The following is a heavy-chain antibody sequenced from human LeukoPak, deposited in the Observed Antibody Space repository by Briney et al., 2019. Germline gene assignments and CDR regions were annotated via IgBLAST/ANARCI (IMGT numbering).Heavy chain of an antibody. Sequence: ASVKVSCKASGCTFSSYAISWVRQAPGQGLEWMGWINPNSGGTNYAQKFQGRVTVTRDTSISTAYMELSRLRSDDTAVYYCARDGEYSGSYQFDYWGQGTLVTVSS. D-gene: IGHD1-26*01. J-gene: IGHJ4*02. CDR3: ARDGEYSGSYQFDY. CDR2: INPNSGGT. CDR1: GCTFSSYA. V-gene: IGHV1-2*02.